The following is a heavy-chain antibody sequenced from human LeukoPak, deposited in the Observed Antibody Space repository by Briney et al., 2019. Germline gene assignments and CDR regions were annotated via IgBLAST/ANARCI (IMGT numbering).Heavy chain of an antibody. CDR1: GGSISSGGYS. D-gene: IGHD1-1*01. CDR2: IYHSGST. V-gene: IGHV4-30-2*03. J-gene: IGHJ4*02. Sequence: SETLSLTCAVSGGSISSGGYSWSWIRQPPGKGLEWIGYIYHSGSTYYNPSLKSRVTISIDTSKNQFSLNLSSVTAADTAVYYCARQNWNGGNFWGQGTLVTVSS. CDR3: ARQNWNGGNF.